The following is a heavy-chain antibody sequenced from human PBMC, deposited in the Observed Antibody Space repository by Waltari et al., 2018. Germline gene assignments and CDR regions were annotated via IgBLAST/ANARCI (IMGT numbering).Heavy chain of an antibody. D-gene: IGHD2-15*01. CDR1: GDSMHTNWL. Sequence: QLQLQESGPGLVKPSGTLSLTCTVSGDSMHTNWLWNWVRQSPGMGLEWVGQVHRSGRTHYNPSLEGRVTVSLDTSKNQFSLKLTSATAADTAIYYCARDRGGGLYLDSWGQGSLVTVSP. CDR2: VHRSGRT. V-gene: IGHV4-4*02. J-gene: IGHJ4*02. CDR3: ARDRGGGLYLDS.